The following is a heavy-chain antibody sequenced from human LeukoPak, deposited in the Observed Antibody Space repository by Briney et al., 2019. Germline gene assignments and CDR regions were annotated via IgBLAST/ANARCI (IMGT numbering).Heavy chain of an antibody. Sequence: PSQTLSLTCTVSGGSFSSGDYYWSWIRHPPGKGLEWIGYIYYSGSTYYNPSLKSRVTISVDTSKNQFSLKLSSVTAADTAVYYCARVVRNVDYVVFDYWGQGTLVTVSS. D-gene: IGHD4-17*01. J-gene: IGHJ4*02. V-gene: IGHV4-30-4*08. CDR3: ARVVRNVDYVVFDY. CDR1: GGSFSSGDYY. CDR2: IYYSGST.